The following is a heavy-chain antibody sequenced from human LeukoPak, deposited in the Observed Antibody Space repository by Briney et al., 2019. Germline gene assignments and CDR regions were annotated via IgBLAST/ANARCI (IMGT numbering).Heavy chain of an antibody. J-gene: IGHJ6*03. Sequence: SETLSLTCTVSGYSISSGYYWGWIRQPPGKGLEWIGSIYHSGSTYYNPSLKSRVTISVDTSKNQFSLKLSSVTAADTAVYYCARDRSSSGWYSDYYYYYMDVWGKGTTVTISS. CDR2: IYHSGST. CDR1: GYSISSGYY. D-gene: IGHD6-19*01. CDR3: ARDRSSSGWYSDYYYYYMDV. V-gene: IGHV4-38-2*02.